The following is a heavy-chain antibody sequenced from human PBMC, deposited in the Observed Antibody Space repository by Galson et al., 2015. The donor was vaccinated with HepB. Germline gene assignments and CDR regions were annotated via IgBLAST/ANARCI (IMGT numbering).Heavy chain of an antibody. Sequence: SLRLSCAASGFTFSSYGMHWVRQAPGKGLEWVAVIWYDGSNKYYADSVKGRFTISRDNSKNTLYLQMNGLGGEDTAVYDCARVGLGSSSLAGYYYGMDVWCQETTVTVSS. CDR3: ARVGLGSSSLAGYYYGMDV. V-gene: IGHV3-33*01. D-gene: IGHD6-13*01. J-gene: IGHJ6*02. CDR1: GFTFSSYG. CDR2: IWYDGSNK.